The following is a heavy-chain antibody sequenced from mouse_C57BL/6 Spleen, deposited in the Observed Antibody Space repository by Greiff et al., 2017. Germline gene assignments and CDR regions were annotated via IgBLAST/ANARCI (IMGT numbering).Heavy chain of an antibody. V-gene: IGHV1-53*01. D-gene: IGHD2-3*01. CDR3: ARGWLLREDYFDY. Sequence: QVQLKQPGTELVKPGASVKLSCKASGYTFTSYWMHWVKQRPGQGLEWIGNINPSNGGTNYNEKFKSKATLTVDKSSSTAYMQLSSLASEDSAVYYCARGWLLREDYFDYWGQGTTLTVSS. J-gene: IGHJ2*01. CDR2: INPSNGGT. CDR1: GYTFTSYW.